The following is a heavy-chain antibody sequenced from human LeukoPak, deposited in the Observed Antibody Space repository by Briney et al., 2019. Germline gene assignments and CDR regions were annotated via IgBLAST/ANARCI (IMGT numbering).Heavy chain of an antibody. Sequence: PSETLSLTCTVSGGSISSSSYYWGWIRQPPGKGLEWIGSIYYSGSTYYNPSLKSRVTISVDTSKNQFSLKLSSVTAADTAVYYCARDRSSYLDYWGQGALVTVSS. D-gene: IGHD5-18*01. CDR3: ARDRSSYLDY. V-gene: IGHV4-39*07. J-gene: IGHJ4*02. CDR1: GGSISSSSYY. CDR2: IYYSGST.